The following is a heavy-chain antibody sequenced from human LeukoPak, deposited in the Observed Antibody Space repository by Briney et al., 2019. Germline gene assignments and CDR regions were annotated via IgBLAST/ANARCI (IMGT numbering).Heavy chain of an antibody. CDR3: AKYGNSGWVIDN. CDR1: GGSIGSDY. V-gene: IGHV4-59*08. D-gene: IGHD6-19*01. CDR2: IYYTGGT. J-gene: IGHJ4*02. Sequence: SETLSLTCTVFGGSIGSDYWTWIRQPPGKGLKYIGYIYYTGGTNYNPSLKSRVTISVDTSKNQFSLKLSSVTAADTAVYFCAKYGNSGWVIDNWGQGTLVTVSS.